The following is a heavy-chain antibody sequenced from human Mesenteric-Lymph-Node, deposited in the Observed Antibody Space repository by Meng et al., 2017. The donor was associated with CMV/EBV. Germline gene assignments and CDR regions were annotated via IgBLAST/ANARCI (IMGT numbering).Heavy chain of an antibody. V-gene: IGHV4-34*01. CDR2: INHSGST. D-gene: IGHD3-9*01. Sequence: QVQVQQWGAGPLKPSETLSVTCACYGGSFSGYYWNWIRQSPEKGLEWIGEINHSGSTTYNPSFTSRIIISVDTSTNQISLNMSSVTAADTAVYYCARGSSYDILTGYFDYWGQGALVTVSS. J-gene: IGHJ4*02. CDR1: GGSFSGYY. CDR3: ARGSSYDILTGYFDY.